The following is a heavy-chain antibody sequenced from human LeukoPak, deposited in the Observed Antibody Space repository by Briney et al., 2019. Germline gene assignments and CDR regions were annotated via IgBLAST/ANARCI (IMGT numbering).Heavy chain of an antibody. D-gene: IGHD3-22*01. CDR1: GGPITTYY. V-gene: IGHV4-4*07. J-gene: IGHJ5*02. CDR3: ARGTYYYDSSGFDP. Sequence: SETLSLTCTVSGGPITTYYLSWIRQSAGMGLEWIGRISGSGVITYNPSLKSRVILSLDTSKNQFSLKLSSVTAADTAVYYCARGTYYYDSSGFDPWGQGTLVTVSS. CDR2: ISGSGVI.